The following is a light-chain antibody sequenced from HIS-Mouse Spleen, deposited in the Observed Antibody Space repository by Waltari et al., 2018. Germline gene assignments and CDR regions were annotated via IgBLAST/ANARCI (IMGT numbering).Light chain of an antibody. Sequence: DIQMTQSPSSLSASVGDRVTITCQASQDISNHLNWYQQKPGKAPKLLIYDASNFETGVPSRFSGSGSGTDFTFTISSLQPEDIATYYCQQYDNLPLYTFGQGTKLEIK. CDR2: DAS. CDR1: QDISNH. CDR3: QQYDNLPLYT. J-gene: IGKJ2*01. V-gene: IGKV1-33*01.